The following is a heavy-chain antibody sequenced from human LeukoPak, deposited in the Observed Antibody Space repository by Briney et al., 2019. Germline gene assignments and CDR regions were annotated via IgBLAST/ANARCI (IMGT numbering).Heavy chain of an antibody. J-gene: IGHJ4*02. V-gene: IGHV3-20*04. D-gene: IGHD3-16*02. CDR1: GFTFGDSD. CDR2: PNWNGDKT. CDR3: TRDAFGGVIAPYFHD. Sequence: GGSLRLSCVASGFTFGDSDLSWVRHVPGKGLEWVCGPNWNGDKTGYADSVKGRFIISRDNAKNSLYLQMNSLRAEDTALYYCTRDAFGGVIAPYFHDWGQGTRVTVSS.